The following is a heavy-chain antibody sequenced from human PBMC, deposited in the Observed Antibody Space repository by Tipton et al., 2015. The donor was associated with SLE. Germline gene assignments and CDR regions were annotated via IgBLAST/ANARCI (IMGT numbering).Heavy chain of an antibody. CDR1: GGSISSGGYH. J-gene: IGHJ5*02. CDR2: IYTSGST. D-gene: IGHD6-13*01. Sequence: TLSLTCSVSGGSISSGGYHWTWIRQPAGKGLEFIGHIYTSGSTNYNPSLKSRVTISLDTSKNQVSLKLTSVTAADTAVYYCARGWYSRNWEWWFDPWGQGTLVTVSS. CDR3: ARGWYSRNWEWWFDP. V-gene: IGHV4-61*09.